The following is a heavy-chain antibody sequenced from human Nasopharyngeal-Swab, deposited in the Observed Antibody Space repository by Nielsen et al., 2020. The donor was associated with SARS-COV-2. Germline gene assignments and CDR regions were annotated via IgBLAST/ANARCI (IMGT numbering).Heavy chain of an antibody. CDR2: ISYDGSNK. Sequence: WIRQPPGKGLEWVAVISYDGSNKYYADSVKGRFTISRDNSKNTLYLQMNSLRAEDTAVYYCARDKLYCSGGSCNRNYYGMDVWGQGTTVTVSS. CDR3: ARDKLYCSGGSCNRNYYGMDV. J-gene: IGHJ6*02. D-gene: IGHD2-15*01. V-gene: IGHV3-30-3*01.